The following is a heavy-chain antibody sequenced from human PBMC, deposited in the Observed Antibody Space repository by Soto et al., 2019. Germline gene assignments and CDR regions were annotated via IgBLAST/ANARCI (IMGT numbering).Heavy chain of an antibody. CDR3: ARHYYDSTGYYRSPLGD. CDR2: INHVATT. Sequence: VQLQQWGAGLLKPSETLSLTCEVSGGSFGGYYWSWIRQPPGKGLDWIGEINHVATTNYNPSLKSRVTISLDMSKNQFSLKLTSVTAADTAVYYCARHYYDSTGYYRSPLGDWGQGTLVTVSS. CDR1: GGSFGGYY. V-gene: IGHV4-34*01. J-gene: IGHJ4*02. D-gene: IGHD3-22*01.